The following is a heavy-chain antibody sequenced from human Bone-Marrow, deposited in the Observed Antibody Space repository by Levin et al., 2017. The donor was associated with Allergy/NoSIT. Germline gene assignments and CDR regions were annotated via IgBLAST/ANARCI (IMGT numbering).Heavy chain of an antibody. CDR1: GYSFTSYS. J-gene: IGHJ6*03. D-gene: IGHD5-18*01. CDR3: ARDAWTAMAVNYYYMDV. Sequence: GASVKVSCKASGYSFTSYSMHWVRQAPGQGLEWMEIINPTGGTTSYAPKFQGRVTMTRDTSTSTVYMELRSLRSEDTAVYYCARDAWTAMAVNYYYMDVWGKGTTVTVSS. CDR2: INPTGGTT. V-gene: IGHV1-46*01.